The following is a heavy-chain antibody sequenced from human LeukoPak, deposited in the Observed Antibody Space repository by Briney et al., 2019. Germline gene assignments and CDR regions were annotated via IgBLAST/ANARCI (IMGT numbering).Heavy chain of an antibody. CDR2: ISSSSSYI. CDR1: GFTFSSYS. D-gene: IGHD6-13*01. J-gene: IGHJ4*02. Sequence: GGSLRLSCAASGFTFSSYSMNWVRQAPGKGLAWVSSISSSSSYIYYADSVKGRFTISRDNAKNSLYLQMNSLRAEDTAVYYCARVGAAATDYWGQGTLVTVSS. V-gene: IGHV3-21*01. CDR3: ARVGAAATDY.